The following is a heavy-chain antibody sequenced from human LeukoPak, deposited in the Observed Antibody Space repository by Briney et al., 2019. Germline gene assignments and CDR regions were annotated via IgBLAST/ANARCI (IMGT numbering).Heavy chain of an antibody. CDR1: GYTFTGYY. D-gene: IGHD2-21*02. V-gene: IGHV1-2*02. CDR2: INPNSGGT. CDR3: VRESCGGDCYSL. J-gene: IGHJ4*02. Sequence: ASVKVSCKASGYTFTGYYMHWVRQAPGQGLEWMGWINPNSGGTNYAQRFQGRVTMTRDTSISTAYMELSRLRSDDTAVYYCVRESCGGDCYSLWGQGTLVTVSS.